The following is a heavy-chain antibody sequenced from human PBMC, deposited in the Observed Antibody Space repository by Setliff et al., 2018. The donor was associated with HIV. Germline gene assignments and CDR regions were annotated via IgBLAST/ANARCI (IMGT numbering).Heavy chain of an antibody. J-gene: IGHJ4*02. D-gene: IGHD3-22*01. CDR1: GYTFTSYG. CDR2: ISGYNGNT. Sequence: GASVKVSCKASGYTFTSYGISWVRQAPGQGLEWMGWISGYNGNTNFAQKLQGRVTMTTDTSTSTVYMELSSLRSEDTAVYYCARAAYGYDSSGYFFDYWGQGTLVTVSS. CDR3: ARAAYGYDSSGYFFDY. V-gene: IGHV1-18*01.